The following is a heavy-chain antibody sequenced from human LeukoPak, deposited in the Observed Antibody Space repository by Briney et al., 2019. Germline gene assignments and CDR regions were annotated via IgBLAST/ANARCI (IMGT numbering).Heavy chain of an antibody. D-gene: IGHD4-23*01. CDR3: ASSIPGATVAS. Sequence: ASVKVSCKASGYTFTSYGISWVRQAPGQGLEWMGWISAYNGNTNYTQKLQGRVTMTTDTSTSTAYMELRSLRSDDTAVYYCASSIPGATVASWGQGTLVTVSS. CDR1: GYTFTSYG. CDR2: ISAYNGNT. J-gene: IGHJ5*02. V-gene: IGHV1-18*01.